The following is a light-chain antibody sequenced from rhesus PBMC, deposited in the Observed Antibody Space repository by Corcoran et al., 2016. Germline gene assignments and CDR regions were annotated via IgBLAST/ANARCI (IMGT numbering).Light chain of an antibody. J-gene: IGKJ1*01. CDR3: QHYYRLPRT. Sequence: DIQMTQSPSTLSASVGDRVTITCRASQGILNDLAWYQQKSGETPKVLIFEASSLQSGSPSRFSGSGSGTDFTLTISSLQPEDFATYYCQHYYRLPRTFGQGTRVEIK. CDR2: EAS. CDR1: QGILND. V-gene: IGKV1-21*01.